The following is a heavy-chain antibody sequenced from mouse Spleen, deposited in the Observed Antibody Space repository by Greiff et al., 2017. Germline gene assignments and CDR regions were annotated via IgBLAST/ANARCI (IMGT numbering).Heavy chain of an antibody. CDR3: ASSYDYLPWFAY. Sequence: QVQLQQPGAELVKPGASVKLSCKASGYTFTSYWMHWVKQRPGQGLEWIGMIHPNSGSTNYNEKFKSKATLTVDKSSSTAYMQLSSLTSEDSAVYYCASSYDYLPWFAYWGQGTLVTVSA. D-gene: IGHD2-4*01. V-gene: IGHV1-64*01. CDR2: IHPNSGST. CDR1: GYTFTSYW. J-gene: IGHJ3*01.